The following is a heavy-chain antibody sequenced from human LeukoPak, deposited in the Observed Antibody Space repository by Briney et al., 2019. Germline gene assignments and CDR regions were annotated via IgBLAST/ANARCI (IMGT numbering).Heavy chain of an antibody. CDR2: IIPIFGTA. J-gene: IGHJ4*02. Sequence: ASVKVSCKASGGTFSSYAISWVRQAPGQGLEWMGGIIPIFGTANYAQKFQGRVTITADESTSTAYMELSSLRSEDTAVYYCARDEGYGGKFDHWGQGTLVTVSS. D-gene: IGHD4-23*01. CDR1: GGTFSSYA. CDR3: ARDEGYGGKFDH. V-gene: IGHV1-69*01.